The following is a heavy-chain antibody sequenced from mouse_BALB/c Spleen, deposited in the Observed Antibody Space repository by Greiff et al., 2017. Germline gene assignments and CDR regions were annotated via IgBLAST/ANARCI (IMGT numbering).Heavy chain of an antibody. D-gene: IGHD5-1*01. CDR1: GFDFSRYW. Sequence: EVQVVESGGGLVQPGGSLKLSCAASGFDFSRYWMSWVRQAPGKGLEWIGEINPDSSTINYTPSLKDKFIISRDNAKNTLYLQMSKVRSEDTALYYCARPESNYAMDYWGQGTSVTVSS. J-gene: IGHJ4*01. V-gene: IGHV4-1*02. CDR3: ARPESNYAMDY. CDR2: INPDSSTI.